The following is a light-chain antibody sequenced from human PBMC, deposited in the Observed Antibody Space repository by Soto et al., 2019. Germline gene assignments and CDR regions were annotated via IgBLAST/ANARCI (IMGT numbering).Light chain of an antibody. J-gene: IGKJ1*01. CDR2: KAS. CDR1: QTISSW. V-gene: IGKV1-5*03. CDR3: KNYNSYSEE. Sequence: DIQMAQSPSTLSGSVGYRVTITCRASQTISSWLALYQQKPGKAPKIMIYKASTLKSGVQSRFSGSGSGTEFTLTIRSMQPDDFATYYCKNYNSYSEELGNGTKVDIK.